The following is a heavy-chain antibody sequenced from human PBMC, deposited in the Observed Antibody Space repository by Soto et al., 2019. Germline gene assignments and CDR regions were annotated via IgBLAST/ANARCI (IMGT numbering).Heavy chain of an antibody. J-gene: IGHJ4*02. V-gene: IGHV2-5*02. CDR3: AHRRYDFWSKSFDY. CDR2: IYWDDDK. Sequence: QITLKESGPTLVKPTQTLTLTCTFSGFSLSTSGVGVGWIRQPPGKALEWLALIYWDDDKRYSPSLKSRLTITMDTSKNQVVLTMTNMDPVDTATYYCAHRRYDFWSKSFDYWGQGTLVTDSS. D-gene: IGHD3-3*01. CDR1: GFSLSTSGVG.